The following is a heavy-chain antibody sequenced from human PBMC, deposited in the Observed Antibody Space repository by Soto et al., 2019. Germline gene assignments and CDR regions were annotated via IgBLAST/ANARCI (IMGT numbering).Heavy chain of an antibody. CDR2: ISYDGSNK. CDR3: ARNLWFGELSSYYYGMDV. CDR1: GFTFSSYA. D-gene: IGHD3-10*01. J-gene: IGHJ6*02. V-gene: IGHV3-30-3*01. Sequence: QVQLVESGGGVVQPGRSLRLSCAASGFTFSSYAMHWVRQAPGKGLEWVAVISYDGSNKYYADSVKGRFTISRDNSKNTLYLQMNSLRAEDTAVYYCARNLWFGELSSYYYGMDVWGQGTTVTVSS.